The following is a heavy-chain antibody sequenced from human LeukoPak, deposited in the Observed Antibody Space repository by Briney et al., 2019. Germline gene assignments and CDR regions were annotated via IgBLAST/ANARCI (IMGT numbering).Heavy chain of an antibody. J-gene: IGHJ6*02. CDR3: ARDLGRYGDYPPGNGMDV. Sequence: SETLSLTCTVSGGSISSYYWSWIRQPPGKGLEWIGYIYYSGSTNYNPSLKSRVTISVDTSKNQSSLKLSSVTAADTAVYYCARDLGRYGDYPPGNGMDVWGQGTTATVSS. V-gene: IGHV4-59*01. CDR1: GGSISSYY. CDR2: IYYSGST. D-gene: IGHD4-17*01.